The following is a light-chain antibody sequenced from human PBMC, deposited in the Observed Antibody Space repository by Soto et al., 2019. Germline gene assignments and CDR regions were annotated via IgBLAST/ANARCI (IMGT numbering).Light chain of an antibody. CDR1: SSDVGGYNY. CDR3: RSYTSSSTDVV. V-gene: IGLV2-14*01. J-gene: IGLJ2*01. Sequence: QSVLTQPASVSGSPGQSTTISCTGTSSDVGGYNYVSWYQQHPGKAPKLMLYDVSNQPSGVSKRFSGSKSGNTASLNSSGLQAEDEADYYCRSYTSSSTDVVFGGGTKQTVL. CDR2: DVS.